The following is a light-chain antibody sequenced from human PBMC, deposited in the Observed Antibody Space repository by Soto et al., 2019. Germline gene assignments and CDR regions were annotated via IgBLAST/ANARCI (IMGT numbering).Light chain of an antibody. CDR1: TGAVTSGYY. CDR3: LLYCGGATYV. Sequence: QTVVNQEPSLTVSPGGTVTLTCASSTGAVTSGYYPSWFQQKPGHAPRALIYSTNNKHSWTPARFSGSLLGGKAALTLSGVQHEDEAEYFCLLYCGGATYVFGTGTKLTVL. V-gene: IGLV7-43*01. J-gene: IGLJ1*01. CDR2: STN.